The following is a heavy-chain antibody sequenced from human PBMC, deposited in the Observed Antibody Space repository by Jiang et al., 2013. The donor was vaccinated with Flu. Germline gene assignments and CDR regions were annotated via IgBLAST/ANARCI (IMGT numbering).Heavy chain of an antibody. CDR3: ARTPEYSNSRNWFDP. Sequence: KPTQTLTLTCTVSGFSLSDARVGVTWIRQPPGKALEWLAHIFSRGEKSYSTSLKSRLTIAKDTSKSQVVLTMTNMDPVDTATYYCARTPEYSNSRNWFDPWGQGTLVTVSS. V-gene: IGHV2-26*01. J-gene: IGHJ5*02. D-gene: IGHD6-6*01. CDR2: IFSRGEK. CDR1: GFSLSDARVG.